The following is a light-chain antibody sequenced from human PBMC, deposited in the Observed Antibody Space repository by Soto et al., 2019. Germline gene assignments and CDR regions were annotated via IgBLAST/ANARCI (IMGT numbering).Light chain of an antibody. CDR3: QQYGSSPMT. CDR1: QSVSRTS. CDR2: GAS. Sequence: EIVLTQSPGTLSLSPGERATLSCRASQSVSRTSLAWYQHKPGQAPRLLIYGASSRATGIPDRFSGSGSGTDFTLTISRLEPEDFAVYFCQQYGSSPMTFGQGTRLEIK. V-gene: IGKV3-20*01. J-gene: IGKJ5*01.